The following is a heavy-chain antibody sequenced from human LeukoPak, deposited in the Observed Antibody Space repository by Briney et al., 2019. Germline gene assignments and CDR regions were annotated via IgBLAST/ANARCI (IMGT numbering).Heavy chain of an antibody. J-gene: IGHJ6*02. D-gene: IGHD4-17*01. CDR3: ARGDGVGDYGDYLDLGGLGFYYYGMDV. CDR1: GGSISSYY. Sequence: PSETLSLTCTVSGGSISSYYWSWIRQPAGKGLEWIGRIYTSGSTNYNPSLKSRVTISVDTSKNQFSLKLSSVTAADTAVYYCARGDGVGDYGDYLDLGGLGFYYYGMDVWGQGTTVTVSS. CDR2: IYTSGST. V-gene: IGHV4-4*07.